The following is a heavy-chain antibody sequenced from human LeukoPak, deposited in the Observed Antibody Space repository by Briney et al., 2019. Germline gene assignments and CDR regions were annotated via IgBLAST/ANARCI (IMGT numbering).Heavy chain of an antibody. J-gene: IGHJ2*01. CDR2: IYYSGST. D-gene: IGHD6-13*01. Sequence: SETLSLTCTVSGGSIRSYYWSWLRQPPGKGLEWLGYIYYSGSTNYNPSLKSRVTISVDTSKNQFSLKLSSVTAADTAVYYCARVYYSNSYDYWYFDLWGRGTLVTVSS. CDR1: GGSIRSYY. V-gene: IGHV4-59*01. CDR3: ARVYYSNSYDYWYFDL.